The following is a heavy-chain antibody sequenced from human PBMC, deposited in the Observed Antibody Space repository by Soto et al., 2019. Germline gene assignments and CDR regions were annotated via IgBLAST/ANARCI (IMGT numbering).Heavy chain of an antibody. D-gene: IGHD1-26*01. J-gene: IGHJ4*02. V-gene: IGHV3-30*03. Sequence: PGGSLRLSCAASGFTFSSYGMHWVRQAPGKGLEWVALISYVGSNKYYADSVKGRFTISRDNSKNTLYLQMNSLRTEDTAVYYCARSGINSWTTSDYWGQGT. CDR1: GFTFSSYG. CDR3: ARSGINSWTTSDY. CDR2: ISYVGSNK.